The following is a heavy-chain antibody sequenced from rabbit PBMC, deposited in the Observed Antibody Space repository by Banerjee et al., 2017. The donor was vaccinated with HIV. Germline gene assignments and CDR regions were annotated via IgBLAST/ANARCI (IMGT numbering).Heavy chain of an antibody. V-gene: IGHV1S40*01. CDR2: IYGGSSGST. J-gene: IGHJ6*01. D-gene: IGHD1-1*01. CDR1: GIDFSSRA. Sequence: QSLEESGGDLVKPGASLTLTCKASGIDFSSRAMCWVRQAPGKGLEWVGTIYGGSSGSTYYASWAKGRFTISKTSSTTVTLQMTSLTAADTATYFCASGAYSGYGWGLWGPGTLVTV. CDR3: ASGAYSGYGWGL.